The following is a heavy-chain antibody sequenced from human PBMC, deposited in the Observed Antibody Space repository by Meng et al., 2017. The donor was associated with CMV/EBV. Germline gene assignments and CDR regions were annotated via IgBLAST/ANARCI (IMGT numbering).Heavy chain of an antibody. V-gene: IGHV6-1*01. CDR1: GVSVSSNSAA. CDR3: ARDSHSRSWYGWFDP. D-gene: IGHD6-13*01. J-gene: IGHJ5*02. CDR2: TYYRSKWYN. Sequence: QVPLHQSRPGLVKPSQTLSLTCAISGVSVSSNSAAWNWIRHSPSRGRDWLGRTYYRSKWYNDYAVSVKSRITINPDTFKNQFSLQLNSVTPEDTAVYYCARDSHSRSWYGWFDPWGQGTLVTVSS.